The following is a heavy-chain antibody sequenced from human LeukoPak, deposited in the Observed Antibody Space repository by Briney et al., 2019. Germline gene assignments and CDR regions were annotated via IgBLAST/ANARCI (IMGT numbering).Heavy chain of an antibody. V-gene: IGHV4-34*01. CDR1: GGSFSGYY. J-gene: IGHJ6*03. CDR2: INHSGST. D-gene: IGHD6-6*01. Sequence: SETLSLTCAVYGGSFSGYYWSWIRQPPGKGLEWIGEINHSGSTNYNPSLKSRVTISVDTSKNQFSLKLSSVTAADTAVYYCARVIAARLRVYYYMDVWGKGTTVTVSS. CDR3: ARVIAARLRVYYYMDV.